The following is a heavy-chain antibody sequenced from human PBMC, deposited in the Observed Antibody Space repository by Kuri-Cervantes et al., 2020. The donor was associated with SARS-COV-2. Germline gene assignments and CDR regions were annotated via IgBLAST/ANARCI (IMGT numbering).Heavy chain of an antibody. CDR1: GLSINNYD. CDR3: AKSRGPFSLSVSLSVLDP. CDR2: ISYEGSNK. Sequence: GGSLRLSCAVSGLSINNYDMHWVRQAQGKGPEWVAVISYEGSNKHYSDSVKGRFTISRDNSKSMVYLQINSLRPEDTATYYCAKSRGPFSLSVSLSVLDPWGRGTLDTVSS. V-gene: IGHV3-30*18. D-gene: IGHD2/OR15-2a*01. J-gene: IGHJ5*02.